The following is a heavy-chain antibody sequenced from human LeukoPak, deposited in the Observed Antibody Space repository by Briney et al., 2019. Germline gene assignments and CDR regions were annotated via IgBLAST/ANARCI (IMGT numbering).Heavy chain of an antibody. CDR3: ARAVRGYSYARGCFDY. CDR1: GGSISSYY. Sequence: SETLSLTCTVSGGSISSYYWSWIRQPPGKGLEWIGYIYYSGSTNYNPSLKSRVTISVDTSKNQFSLKLSSVTAADTAVYYCARAVRGYSYARGCFDYWGQGTLVTVSS. J-gene: IGHJ4*02. CDR2: IYYSGST. D-gene: IGHD5-18*01. V-gene: IGHV4-59*01.